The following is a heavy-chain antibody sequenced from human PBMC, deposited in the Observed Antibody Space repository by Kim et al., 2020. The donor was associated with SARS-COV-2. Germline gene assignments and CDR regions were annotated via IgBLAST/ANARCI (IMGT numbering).Heavy chain of an antibody. Sequence: GSTNYNPSLKSRVTISVDTSKNQFSLKLSSVTAADTAVYYCARVGTQYDYWGQGTLVTVSS. D-gene: IGHD1-1*01. CDR2: GST. J-gene: IGHJ4*02. CDR3: ARVGTQYDY. V-gene: IGHV4-34*01.